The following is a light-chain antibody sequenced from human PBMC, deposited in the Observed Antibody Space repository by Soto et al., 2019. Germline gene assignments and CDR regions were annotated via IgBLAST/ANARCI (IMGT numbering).Light chain of an antibody. CDR3: SSYTSSSTLV. CDR1: TNDIGRYNY. CDR2: EVS. Sequence: QSALTQPASVSGSPGQSITISCTGSTNDIGRYNYVSWYQQHPAKAPKLLIYEVSNRPSGVSNRFSGSKSGNTASLTISGLQAEDEADYYCSSYTSSSTLVFGGGTKLTVL. V-gene: IGLV2-14*01. J-gene: IGLJ3*02.